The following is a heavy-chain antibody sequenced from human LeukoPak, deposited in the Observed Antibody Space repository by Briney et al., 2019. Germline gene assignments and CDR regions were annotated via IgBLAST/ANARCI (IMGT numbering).Heavy chain of an antibody. V-gene: IGHV3-74*01. CDR3: ARDLGQYYDTSDNWFDP. Sequence: GGSLRLSCAASGFTFSSYEMNWVRQAPGKGQVWVSRINSDGINTSYADSVKGRFTISRDNAKNTLNLQMNSLRAEDTAVYYCARDLGQYYDTSDNWFDPWGQGTLVTVSS. D-gene: IGHD3-22*01. CDR2: INSDGINT. CDR1: GFTFSSYE. J-gene: IGHJ5*02.